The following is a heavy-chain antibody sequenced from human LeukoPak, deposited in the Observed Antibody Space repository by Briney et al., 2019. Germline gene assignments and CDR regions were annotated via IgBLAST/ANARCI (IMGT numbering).Heavy chain of an antibody. D-gene: IGHD4-17*01. J-gene: IGHJ4*02. CDR1: GGTFSSYA. Sequence: SVTVSCTASGGTFSSYAISWVRQAPGQGLEWMGRIIPIFGTANYAQKFQGRVTITADKSTSTAYMELSSLRSEDTAVYYCARDPYGDYVDYWGQGTLVTVSS. CDR3: ARDPYGDYVDY. V-gene: IGHV1-69*06. CDR2: IIPIFGTA.